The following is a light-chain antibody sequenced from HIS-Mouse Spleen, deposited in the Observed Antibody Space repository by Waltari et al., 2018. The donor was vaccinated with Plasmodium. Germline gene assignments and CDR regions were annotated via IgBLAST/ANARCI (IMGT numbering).Light chain of an antibody. V-gene: IGLV3-10*01. CDR1: ALPKKY. CDR2: EDS. Sequence: SYELTQPPSVSVSPGQTARITCSGDALPKKYAYWYQKKSGQAPVLFIYEDSKRPSGIPERFSGSSSGTIATLTISGAQVEDEADYYCYSTDSSGNHRVFGGGTKLTVL. J-gene: IGLJ3*02. CDR3: YSTDSSGNHRV.